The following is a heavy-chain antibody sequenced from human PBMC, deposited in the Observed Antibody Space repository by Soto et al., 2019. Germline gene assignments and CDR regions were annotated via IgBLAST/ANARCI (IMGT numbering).Heavy chain of an antibody. J-gene: IGHJ6*02. CDR1: ELTFSNYG. Sequence: QVKLVESGGVVVQPGRSLRLSCEASELTFSNYGMHWVRQAPGKGLEWVAVILNDGSNRYHADSVKDRFTISRDNSKNTLYLQMNSLRAEDTAVYYCARDDEYSGNGMDVWGQGTTVTVS. D-gene: IGHD3-10*01. CDR3: ARDDEYSGNGMDV. V-gene: IGHV3-33*01. CDR2: ILNDGSNR.